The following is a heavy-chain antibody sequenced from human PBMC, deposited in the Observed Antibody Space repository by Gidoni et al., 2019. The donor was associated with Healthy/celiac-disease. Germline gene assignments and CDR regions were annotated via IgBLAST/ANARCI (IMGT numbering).Heavy chain of an antibody. CDR2: IYTSGST. CDR1: GGSISSGSYS. V-gene: IGHV4-61*02. CDR3: ARVEAVAGFDP. Sequence: QVQLQESGPGLVKPSQTLSLTCTVSGGSISSGSYSWSWIRQPAGKGLEWIGRIYTSGSTNYNPSLKSRVTISVDTSKNQFSLKLSSVTAADTAVYYCARVEAVAGFDPWGQGTLVTVSS. J-gene: IGHJ5*02. D-gene: IGHD6-19*01.